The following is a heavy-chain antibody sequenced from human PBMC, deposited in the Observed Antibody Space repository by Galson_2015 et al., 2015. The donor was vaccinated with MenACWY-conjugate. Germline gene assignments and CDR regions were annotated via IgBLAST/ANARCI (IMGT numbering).Heavy chain of an antibody. CDR1: RFTFSSYA. V-gene: IGHV3-23*01. CDR3: AKRGVYGSGTFYTNNWFDP. D-gene: IGHD3-10*01. J-gene: IGHJ5*02. Sequence: SLRLSCAASRFTFSSYAMNWVRQAPGKGLEWVSTISGGGDRTNYADSVKGRFTISRDNSKNTLYLQMNSLRAEDTAVYFCAKRGVYGSGTFYTNNWFDPWGQGTLATVSS. CDR2: ISGGGDRT.